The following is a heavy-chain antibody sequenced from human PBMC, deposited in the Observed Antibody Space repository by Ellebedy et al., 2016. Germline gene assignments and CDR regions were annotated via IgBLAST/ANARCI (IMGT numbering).Heavy chain of an antibody. Sequence: GESLKISCVASGFTFSTYAMIWVRQAPGKGLEWVSGINGYGDRTYYTDSLRGRFTISRDNSKNTLYLQMDNLRVEDSAIYYCARRRHNPGGFCDYWGQGALVSVSS. CDR1: GFTFSTYA. CDR3: ARRRHNPGGFCDY. CDR2: INGYGDRT. V-gene: IGHV3-23*01. D-gene: IGHD1-1*01. J-gene: IGHJ4*02.